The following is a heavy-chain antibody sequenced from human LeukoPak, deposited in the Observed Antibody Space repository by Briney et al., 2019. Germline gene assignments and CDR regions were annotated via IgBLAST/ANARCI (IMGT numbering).Heavy chain of an antibody. CDR2: IKQDGSEK. CDR1: GFTFSSYW. D-gene: IGHD3-9*01. Sequence: GGSLRLSCAASGFTFSSYWMSWVRQAPGKGLEWVANIKQDGSEKYYVDSAKGRFTISRDNAKNSLYLQMNSLRAEDTAVYYCARGPIRAPFDYWGQGTLVTVSP. CDR3: ARGPIRAPFDY. J-gene: IGHJ4*02. V-gene: IGHV3-7*01.